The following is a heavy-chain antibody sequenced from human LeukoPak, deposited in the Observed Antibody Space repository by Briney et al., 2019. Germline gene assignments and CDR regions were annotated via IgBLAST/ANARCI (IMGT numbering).Heavy chain of an antibody. V-gene: IGHV3-30*04. Sequence: GGSLSLSCAASVFTFSDYTLHCVRQAPGKGVAWVGVISSDGSFKAYGDSVKGRFTISRDNSQNTLFLLMDSLTPDDPALYCCARWDYGPYALDFWGQGTMVTVSS. J-gene: IGHJ3*01. CDR2: ISSDGSFK. CDR3: ARWDYGPYALDF. CDR1: VFTFSDYT. D-gene: IGHD4/OR15-4a*01.